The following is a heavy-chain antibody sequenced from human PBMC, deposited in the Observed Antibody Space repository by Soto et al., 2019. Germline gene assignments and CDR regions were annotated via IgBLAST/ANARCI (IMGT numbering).Heavy chain of an antibody. D-gene: IGHD3-10*01. Sequence: PSETLSLTCSVSGGSMSEYFWSWIRQSPGKGLEWIGYIYYLGSTDYNPSLKSRVTISVDTSKRQFSLRLTSVTAADTAVYYCARDGYDGSGSPYPDYWGPGTQVTV. V-gene: IGHV4-59*01. J-gene: IGHJ4*02. CDR1: GGSMSEYF. CDR2: IYYLGST. CDR3: ARDGYDGSGSPYPDY.